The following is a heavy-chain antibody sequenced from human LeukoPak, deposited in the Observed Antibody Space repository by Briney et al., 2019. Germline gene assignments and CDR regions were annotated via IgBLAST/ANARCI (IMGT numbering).Heavy chain of an antibody. Sequence: PGGSLRLSCAASGFTFSSYAMSWVRQAPGKGLEWVSAISGSGGSTYYADSVKGRFTISRDNSKNTLYLQMNSLRAEDTAVYYCAKAMVRGVITPCFDYWGQGTLVTVSS. CDR2: ISGSGGST. J-gene: IGHJ4*02. D-gene: IGHD3-10*01. V-gene: IGHV3-23*01. CDR1: GFTFSSYA. CDR3: AKAMVRGVITPCFDY.